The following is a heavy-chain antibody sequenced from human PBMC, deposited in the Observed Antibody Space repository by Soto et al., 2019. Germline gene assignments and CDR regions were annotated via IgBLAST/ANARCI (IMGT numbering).Heavy chain of an antibody. J-gene: IGHJ6*02. CDR2: IDPSDSYT. D-gene: IGHD3-22*01. CDR3: ARPGYDSSGFGYYYYGMDV. Sequence: GESLKISCNGSGYIFTSYWISWGRQMPGKGLEWMGRIDPSDSYTNYSPSFQGHVTISADKSISTAYLQWSSLKASDTAMYYCARPGYDSSGFGYYYYGMDVWGQGTTVTVS. V-gene: IGHV5-10-1*01. CDR1: GYIFTSYW.